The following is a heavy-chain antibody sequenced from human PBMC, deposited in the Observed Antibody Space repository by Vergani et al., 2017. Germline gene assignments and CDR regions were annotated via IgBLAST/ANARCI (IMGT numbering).Heavy chain of an antibody. CDR2: INHSGST. J-gene: IGHJ4*02. CDR1: GGSISSSSYY. CDR3: ARASDYGDYFGY. D-gene: IGHD4-17*01. V-gene: IGHV4-39*07. Sequence: QLQLQESGPGLVKPSETLSLTCTVSGGSISSSSYYWGWIRQPPGKGLEWIGEINHSGSTNYNPSLKSRVTISVDTSKNQFSLKLSSVTAADTAVYYCARASDYGDYFGYWGQGTLVTVSS.